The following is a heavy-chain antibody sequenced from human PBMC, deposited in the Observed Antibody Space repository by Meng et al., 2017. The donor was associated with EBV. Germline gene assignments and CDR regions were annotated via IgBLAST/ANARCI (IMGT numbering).Heavy chain of an antibody. J-gene: IGHJ4*02. CDR3: ASESGRGYTPDY. V-gene: IGHV1-69*01. CDR1: GGPFRYYA. Sequence: GQFVQFAAEVKKPGSSVKVSCKTSGGPFRYYAISWVRQAPGQGLEWLGGFLPRLGAPNYAQKFHGRVKITADESTSTHYMDLSSLRSEDTAIYYCASESGRGYTPDYWGQGTLVTVSS. D-gene: IGHD3-10*01. CDR2: FLPRLGAP.